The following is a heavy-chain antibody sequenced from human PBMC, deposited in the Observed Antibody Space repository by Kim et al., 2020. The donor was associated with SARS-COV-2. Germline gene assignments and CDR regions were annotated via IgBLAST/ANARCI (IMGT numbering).Heavy chain of an antibody. Sequence: GGSLRLSCAASGFTFSSYAMHWVRQAPGKGLEWVAVISYDGSNKYYADSVKGRFTISRDNSKNTLYLQMNSLRAEDTAVYYCARERMGLPDYWGQGTLVTVSS. CDR1: GFTFSSYA. J-gene: IGHJ4*02. CDR3: ARERMGLPDY. CDR2: ISYDGSNK. D-gene: IGHD2-15*01. V-gene: IGHV3-30*04.